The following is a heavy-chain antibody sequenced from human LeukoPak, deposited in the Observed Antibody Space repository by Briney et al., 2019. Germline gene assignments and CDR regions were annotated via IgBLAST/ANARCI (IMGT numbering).Heavy chain of an antibody. D-gene: IGHD3-16*02. V-gene: IGHV3-23*01. J-gene: IGHJ4*02. CDR1: GFTFSSYA. CDR3: AKAGEDYDYVWGSYPPDY. CDR2: ISGSGGST. Sequence: GGSLRLSCAASGFTFSSYAMSWVRQAPGKGLEWVSCISGSGGSTYYADSVKGRFTISRDNSKNTLYLQMNSLRAEDTAVYYCAKAGEDYDYVWGSYPPDYWGQGTLVTVSS.